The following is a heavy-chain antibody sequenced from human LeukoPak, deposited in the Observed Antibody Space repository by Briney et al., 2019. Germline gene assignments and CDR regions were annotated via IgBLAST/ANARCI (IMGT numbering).Heavy chain of an antibody. D-gene: IGHD6-13*01. CDR2: ISSSSSYI. Sequence: GGSLRLSCVASGFTFSSYGMNWVRQAPGKGLEWVSFISSSSSYIYYADSVKGRFTISRDNAKNSLYLQMNSLRAEDTAVYYCARIMTQQMVFDYWGQGTLVTVSS. J-gene: IGHJ4*02. CDR1: GFTFSSYG. CDR3: ARIMTQQMVFDY. V-gene: IGHV3-21*01.